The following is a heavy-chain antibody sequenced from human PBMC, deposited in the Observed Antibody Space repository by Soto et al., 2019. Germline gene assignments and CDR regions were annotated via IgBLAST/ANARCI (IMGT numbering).Heavy chain of an antibody. D-gene: IGHD3-16*01. V-gene: IGHV3-15*01. J-gene: IGHJ3*01. Sequence: GGSLRLSCAASGFAFKYARMTWVRQAPGKGLEWVGHIRSNIDGATTAYAAPVKGRFTISRDESKNTADLQMNSLITEDTAVYYCTTDWGSGTHYARAFDVWGQGTMVTVS. CDR2: IRSNIDGATT. CDR1: GFAFKYAR. CDR3: TTDWGSGTHYARAFDV.